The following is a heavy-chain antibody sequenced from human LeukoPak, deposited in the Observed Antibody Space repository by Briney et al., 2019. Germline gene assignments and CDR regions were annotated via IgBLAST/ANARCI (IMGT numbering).Heavy chain of an antibody. V-gene: IGHV4-34*01. D-gene: IGHD3-10*01. CDR3: AGYVSGSFSDY. Sequence: PSETLSLTCAVYGGSFSGYYWSWIRQPPGKGLEWIGEITHSGSTNYNPSLKSRVTISVDTSKNQFSLRLSSVTAADTAVYYCAGYVSGSFSDYWAREPWSPSPQ. J-gene: IGHJ4*02. CDR1: GGSFSGYY. CDR2: ITHSGST.